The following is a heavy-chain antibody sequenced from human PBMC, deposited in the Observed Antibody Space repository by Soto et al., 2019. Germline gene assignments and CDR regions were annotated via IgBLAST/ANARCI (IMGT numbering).Heavy chain of an antibody. CDR2: IYYSGST. D-gene: IGHD3-9*01. J-gene: IGHJ4*02. CDR1: GGSISSGDYY. CDR3: ARQDFLSGVHY. Sequence: PSETLSLTCTVPGGSISSGDYYWSWIRQPPGKGLEWIGYIYYSGSTYYNPSLKSRVTISVDTSKNQFSLKLSSVTAADTAVYYCARQDFLSGVHYWGQGTLVTVSS. V-gene: IGHV4-30-4*01.